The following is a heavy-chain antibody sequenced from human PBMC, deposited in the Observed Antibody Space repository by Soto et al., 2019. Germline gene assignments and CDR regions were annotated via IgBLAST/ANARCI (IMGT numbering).Heavy chain of an antibody. D-gene: IGHD1-1*01. J-gene: IGHJ6*02. CDR2: IHPGDSDT. CDR3: ARQEKLSPYYYAVDG. Sequence: PGESLKISFKVSGYRFTTYWISWVRQMPVKGLEWMGIIHPGDSDTRYSPSFQGQVTISADKSVGTAFLQWSRLKASDTHTYYCARQEKLSPYYYAVDGCGQGTTFTVSS. V-gene: IGHV5-51*01. CDR1: GYRFTTYW.